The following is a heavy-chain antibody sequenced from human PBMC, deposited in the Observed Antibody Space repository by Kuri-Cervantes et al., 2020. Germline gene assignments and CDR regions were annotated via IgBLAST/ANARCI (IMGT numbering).Heavy chain of an antibody. J-gene: IGHJ5*02. CDR1: GGSISSGDYY. CDR3: ARLVYSYGNNWFDP. D-gene: IGHD5-18*01. Sequence: GSLRLSCTVSGGSISSGDYYWSWIRQPPGKGLEWIGYIYYSGSTNYNPSLKSRVTISVDTSKNQFSLKLSSVTAADTAVYYCARLVYSYGNNWFDPWGQGTLVTVSS. V-gene: IGHV4-61*08. CDR2: IYYSGST.